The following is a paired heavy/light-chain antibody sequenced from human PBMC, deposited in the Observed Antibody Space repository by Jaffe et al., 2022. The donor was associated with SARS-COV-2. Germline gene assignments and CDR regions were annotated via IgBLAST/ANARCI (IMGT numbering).Heavy chain of an antibody. CDR1: GFTFSSYA. J-gene: IGHJ4*02. D-gene: IGHD3-3*01. CDR3: AKDSTARFLEWLLYPPALDY. V-gene: IGHV3-23*01. CDR2: ISGSGGST. Sequence: EVQLLESGGGLVQPGGSLRLSCAASGFTFSSYAMSWVRQAPGKGLEWVSAISGSGGSTYYADSVKGRFTISRDNSKNTLYLQMNSLRAEDTAVYYCAKDSTARFLEWLLYPPALDYWGQGTLVTVSS.
Light chain of an antibody. CDR1: QSLVYSDGNTY. Sequence: DVVMTQSPLSLPVTLGQPASISCRSSQSLVYSDGNTYLNWFQQRPGQSPRRLIYKVSNRDSGVPDRFSGSGSGTDFTLKISRVEAEDVGVYYCMQGTHWPITFGPGTKVDIK. CDR2: KVS. CDR3: MQGTHWPIT. J-gene: IGKJ3*01. V-gene: IGKV2-30*01.